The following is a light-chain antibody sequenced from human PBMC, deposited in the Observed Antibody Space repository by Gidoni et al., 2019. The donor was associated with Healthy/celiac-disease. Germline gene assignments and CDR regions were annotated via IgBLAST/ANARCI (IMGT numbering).Light chain of an antibody. CDR1: QSVLYSSNNKNY. J-gene: IGKJ4*01. V-gene: IGKV4-1*01. CDR2: WAS. Sequence: DIVMTQSPDSLAVSLGERATINCKSRQSVLYSSNNKNYLAWYQQKPRQPPKLLIYWASTRESGVPDRFSGSGSGTDFTLTISSLQAEDVAVYYCQQYYTTPLTFGGGTKVELK. CDR3: QQYYTTPLT.